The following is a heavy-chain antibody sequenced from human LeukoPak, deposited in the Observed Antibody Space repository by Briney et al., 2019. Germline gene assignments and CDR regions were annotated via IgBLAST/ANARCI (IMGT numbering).Heavy chain of an antibody. CDR2: ISGSGGST. Sequence: GGSLRLSCAASGFTFSSYAMSWVRQAPGKGLEWVSAISGSGGSTYYADSVKGRFTISRDNSRNTLYLQMNSLRTDDTAVYYCTTDRDGYNSGFFYWGQGTLVTVSS. D-gene: IGHD5-24*01. CDR1: GFTFSSYA. V-gene: IGHV3-23*01. J-gene: IGHJ4*02. CDR3: TTDRDGYNSGFFY.